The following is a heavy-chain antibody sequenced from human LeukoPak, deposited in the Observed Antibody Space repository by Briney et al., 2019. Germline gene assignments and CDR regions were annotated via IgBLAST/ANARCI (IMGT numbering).Heavy chain of an antibody. D-gene: IGHD3-10*01. CDR2: INPTSGGT. CDR1: GYTFTGYY. V-gene: IGHV1-2*02. J-gene: IGHJ4*02. CDR3: AIAVDYYGSGSYYNPLDY. Sequence: ASGKVACTASGYTFTGYYMHGVRQAPGQGREGMGWINPTSGGTNYAQKFQGRVTMPRDTSISTAYMELSRLRSDDTAVYYCAIAVDYYGSGSYYNPLDYWGQGTLVTVSS.